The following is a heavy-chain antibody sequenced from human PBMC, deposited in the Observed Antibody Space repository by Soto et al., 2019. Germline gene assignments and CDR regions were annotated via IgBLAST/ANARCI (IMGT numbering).Heavy chain of an antibody. V-gene: IGHV3-23*01. D-gene: IGHD4-17*01. CDR2: ISGSGGST. J-gene: IGHJ5*01. CDR1: GLTFSRYA. Sequence: SGGSLKLSCAASGLTFSRYAISWVRQAPGKGLEWVSAISGSGGSTYYADSVKGRFTISRDNAKNTLYLQMNSLRAEDTAVYYCARENPRYGSEKEVFDSWGQRTPVTVSS. CDR3: ARENPRYGSEKEVFDS.